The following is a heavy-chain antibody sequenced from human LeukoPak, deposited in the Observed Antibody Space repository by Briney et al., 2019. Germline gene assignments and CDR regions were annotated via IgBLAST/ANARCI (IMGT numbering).Heavy chain of an antibody. CDR3: ASAGIAVAGTDAFDI. V-gene: IGHV1-18*01. CDR2: ISAYNGNT. CDR1: GYTFTSYG. D-gene: IGHD6-19*01. J-gene: IGHJ3*02. Sequence: GASVKVSCKASGYTFTSYGISWVRQAPGQGLEWMGWISAYNGNTNYAQKLQGRVTMTTDTSTSTAYMELSSLRSEDTAMYYCASAGIAVAGTDAFDIWGQGTMVTVSS.